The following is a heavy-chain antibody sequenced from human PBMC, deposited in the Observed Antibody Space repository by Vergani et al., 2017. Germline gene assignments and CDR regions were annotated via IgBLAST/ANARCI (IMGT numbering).Heavy chain of an antibody. D-gene: IGHD3-22*01. CDR1: GYSFTSYW. V-gene: IGHV5-51*01. CDR3: ARGEIDYYDSSGYYGY. Sequence: EVQLVQSGAEVKKPGESLTISCKGSGYSFTSYWIGWVRQMPGKGLEWMGIIYPGDSDTRYSPSFQGQVTISADKSISTAYLQWSSLKASDTAMYYCARGEIDYYDSSGYYGYWGQGTLVTVSS. J-gene: IGHJ4*02. CDR2: IYPGDSDT.